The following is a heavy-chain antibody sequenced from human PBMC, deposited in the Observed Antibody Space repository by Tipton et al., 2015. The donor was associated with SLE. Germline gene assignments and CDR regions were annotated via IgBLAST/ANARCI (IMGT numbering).Heavy chain of an antibody. V-gene: IGHV4-59*12. D-gene: IGHD3/OR15-3a*01. Sequence: LRLSCTVSGGSIGTYYWSWLRQPPGKGLEWIGYIYQSGSTTYNRSLKSRVSMSVDTSKNQFSLKLSSVTAADTAVYYCARVPGLDRDYFYYYYMDVWGKGTTVTVSS. CDR1: GGSIGTYY. CDR2: IYQSGST. CDR3: ARVPGLDRDYFYYYYMDV. J-gene: IGHJ6*03.